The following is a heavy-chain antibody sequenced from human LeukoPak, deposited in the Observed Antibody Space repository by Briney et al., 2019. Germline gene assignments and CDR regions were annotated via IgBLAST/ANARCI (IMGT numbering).Heavy chain of an antibody. J-gene: IGHJ6*02. D-gene: IGHD3-10*01. CDR3: AKNYASGRGVPYAMDV. V-gene: IGHV3-23*01. CDR2: ISGISGSTT. Sequence: GGTLTLSCAASGFTFADHAMRWVRQAPGKGLEWVSAISGISGSTTIYADSVKGRFAVSRDNSRNTLFLQMNSLRAEDTAVYYCAKNYASGRGVPYAMDVWGQGTTVTVAS. CDR1: GFTFADHA.